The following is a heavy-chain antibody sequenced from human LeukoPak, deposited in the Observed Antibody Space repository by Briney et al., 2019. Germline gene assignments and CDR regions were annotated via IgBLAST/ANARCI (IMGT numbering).Heavy chain of an antibody. D-gene: IGHD2-2*01. CDR2: MHYSGST. V-gene: IGHV4-59*01. CDR1: GASIRSSY. CDR3: ARDRPHQLLWALDY. J-gene: IGHJ4*02. Sequence: SETLSLTCADSGASIRSSYWSWIRQPPGKGLDWIGHMHYSGSTTYNPSLQTRVAISVDTSKNQFSLKLSSVTAADPAVYYCARDRPHQLLWALDYWGQGTLVTVSS.